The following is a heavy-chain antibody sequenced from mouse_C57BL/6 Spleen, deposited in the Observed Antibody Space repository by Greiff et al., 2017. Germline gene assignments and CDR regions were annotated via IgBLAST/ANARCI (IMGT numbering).Heavy chain of an antibody. J-gene: IGHJ3*01. CDR2: ISYDGSN. V-gene: IGHV3-6*01. D-gene: IGHD1-1*01. CDR1: GYSITSGYY. Sequence: EVQLQESGPGLVKPSQSLSLTCSVTGYSITSGYYWNWIRQFPGNKLEWMGYISYDGSNNYNPSLKNRISITRDTSKNQFFLKLNSVTTEDTATYYCARYYGSSPWFAYWGQGTLVTVSA. CDR3: ARYYGSSPWFAY.